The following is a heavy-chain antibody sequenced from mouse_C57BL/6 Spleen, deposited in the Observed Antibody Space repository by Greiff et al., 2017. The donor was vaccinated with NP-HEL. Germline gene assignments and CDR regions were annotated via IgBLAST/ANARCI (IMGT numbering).Heavy chain of an antibody. CDR3: ASLYDYGGHDWYFDV. Sequence: EVQLQQSGPELVKPGASVKISCKASGYTFTDYYMNWVKQSHGKSLEWIGDINPNNGGTSSNQKFKGKATLTVDKSSSTAYLELRSLTSEDSAVYYCASLYDYGGHDWYFDVWGTGTTVTVSS. D-gene: IGHD2-4*01. J-gene: IGHJ1*03. CDR2: INPNNGGT. V-gene: IGHV1-26*01. CDR1: GYTFTDYY.